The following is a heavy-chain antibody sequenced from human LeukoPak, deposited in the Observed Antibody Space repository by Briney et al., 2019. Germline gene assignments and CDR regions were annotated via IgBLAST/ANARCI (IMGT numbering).Heavy chain of an antibody. Sequence: GGSLTLSCAASGFTFSSYGMHWVSQAPGKGLEWVAVISYDGSNKYYADSVKGRFTISRDNSKNTLYLQMNSLRAEDTAVYYCAKDWAPIAVAAHCDYWGQGTLVTVSS. CDR2: ISYDGSNK. D-gene: IGHD6-19*01. V-gene: IGHV3-30*18. J-gene: IGHJ4*02. CDR1: GFTFSSYG. CDR3: AKDWAPIAVAAHCDY.